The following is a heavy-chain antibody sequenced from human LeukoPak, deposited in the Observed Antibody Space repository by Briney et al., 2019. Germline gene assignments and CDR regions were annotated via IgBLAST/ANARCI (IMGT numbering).Heavy chain of an antibody. Sequence: SETLSLTCTVSGGSISSYYWSWIRQPPGKGLEWIGYIYYSGSTNYNPSLKSRVSISMGTSKNDFSLWLSSVTAADMAVYYCAKHRGSFFEAFDIWGQGTVVTVSS. CDR3: AKHRGSFFEAFDI. CDR1: GGSISSYY. D-gene: IGHD1-26*01. CDR2: IYYSGST. J-gene: IGHJ3*02. V-gene: IGHV4-59*08.